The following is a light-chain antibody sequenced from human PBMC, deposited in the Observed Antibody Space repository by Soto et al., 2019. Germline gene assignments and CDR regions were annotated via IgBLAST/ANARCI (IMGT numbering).Light chain of an antibody. CDR3: QQYNNWPPWT. CDR2: GAS. CDR1: QSVGSN. V-gene: IGKV3-15*01. J-gene: IGKJ1*01. Sequence: EVIMTQFPATLSVSPGERVTLSCRASQSVGSNLAWYQQKPGQAPRLLIYGASTRATGVPVRFSGSGSGTEFTLTISSLQSEDFAVYSCQQYNNWPPWTFGRGTKLEIK.